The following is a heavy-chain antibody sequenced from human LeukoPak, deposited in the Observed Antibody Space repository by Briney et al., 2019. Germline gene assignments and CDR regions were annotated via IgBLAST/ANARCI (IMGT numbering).Heavy chain of an antibody. D-gene: IGHD2-21*02. Sequence: GGSLRLSCAASGFTFSSYSMNWVRQAPGKGLEWVSYISSGSSTIYYADSVKGRFTISRDNAKNSLFLQMNSLMASDTAIYFCARHPLHNCGGDCGYFDLWGRGTLVTVSS. CDR2: ISSGSSTI. CDR3: ARHPLHNCGGDCGYFDL. CDR1: GFTFSSYS. J-gene: IGHJ2*01. V-gene: IGHV3-48*04.